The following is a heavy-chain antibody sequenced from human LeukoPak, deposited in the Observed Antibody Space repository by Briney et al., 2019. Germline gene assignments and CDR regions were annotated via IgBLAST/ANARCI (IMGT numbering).Heavy chain of an antibody. CDR2: ISGSGGST. CDR3: VKRTVNYPFDF. D-gene: IGHD1-7*01. J-gene: IGHJ4*02. CDR1: GFSFNSFG. V-gene: IGHV3-23*01. Sequence: GGSLRLSCAASGFSFNSFGMDWVRQAPGKGLEWVSAISGSGGSTFYADSVKGRFTISRDNSENTLYLQMNSLRAEDTAVYYCVKRTVNYPFDFWGQGTLLTVSS.